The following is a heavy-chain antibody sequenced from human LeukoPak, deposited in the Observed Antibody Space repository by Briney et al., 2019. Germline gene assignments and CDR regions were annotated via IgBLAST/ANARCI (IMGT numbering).Heavy chain of an antibody. CDR1: GYTFTGFY. Sequence: ASVKVSCKASGYTFTGFYMHWVRQAPGQGLEWMGWINPNSGGTNYAQKFQGRVTMTRDTSISTAYMELSRLRSDDTAVYYCATAYDSSGYCPDYWGQGTLVTVSS. V-gene: IGHV1-2*02. J-gene: IGHJ4*02. D-gene: IGHD3-22*01. CDR2: INPNSGGT. CDR3: ATAYDSSGYCPDY.